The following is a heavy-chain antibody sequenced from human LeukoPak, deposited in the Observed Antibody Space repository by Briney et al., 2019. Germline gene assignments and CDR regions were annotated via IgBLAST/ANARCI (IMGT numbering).Heavy chain of an antibody. CDR2: VNHSGST. CDR1: GGPFSGYY. V-gene: IGHV4-34*01. Sequence: SETLSLTCAVYGGPFSGYYWSWIRQPPGKGLEWIGEVNHSGSTNYNPSLKSRVTISVDTSKNQFSLKLSSVTAADTAVYYCARRGLRYFDWAPYGFDPWGQGTLVTVSS. D-gene: IGHD3-9*01. J-gene: IGHJ5*02. CDR3: ARRGLRYFDWAPYGFDP.